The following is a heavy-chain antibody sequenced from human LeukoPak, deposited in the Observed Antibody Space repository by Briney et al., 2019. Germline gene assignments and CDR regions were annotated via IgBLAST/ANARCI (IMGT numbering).Heavy chain of an antibody. CDR1: GGSISSSSYY. D-gene: IGHD3-3*01. V-gene: IGHV4-39*07. J-gene: IGHJ4*02. Sequence: PSETLSLTCTVSGGSISSSSYYWGWIRQPPGKGLEWIGSIYYSGSTYYNPSLKSRVTISVDTSKNHFSLKLSSVTAADTAVYYCARDFRGGYDFWSGYYTPYYFDYWGQGTLVTVSP. CDR2: IYYSGST. CDR3: ARDFRGGYDFWSGYYTPYYFDY.